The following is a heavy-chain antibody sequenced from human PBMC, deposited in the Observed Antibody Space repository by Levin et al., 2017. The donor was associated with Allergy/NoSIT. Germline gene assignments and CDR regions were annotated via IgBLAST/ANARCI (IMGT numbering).Heavy chain of an antibody. CDR2: INHSGST. V-gene: IGHV4-34*01. D-gene: IGHD3-3*01. CDR1: ACAWREDD. CDR3: ARGRGGVRWFDP. J-gene: IGHJ5*02. Sequence: PGGSLRLSCXXXACAWREDDGAGIRWAQGKGLEWIGDINHSGSTNYNPSLKSRVTISVDTSKNQFSLKLSAVTAADTAVYYCARGRGGVRWFDPWGQGTLVTVSS.